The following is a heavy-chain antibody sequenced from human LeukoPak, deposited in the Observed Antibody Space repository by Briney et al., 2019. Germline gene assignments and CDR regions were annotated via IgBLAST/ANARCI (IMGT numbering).Heavy chain of an antibody. CDR3: ARASGRYGGNSFDY. Sequence: SETLSLTCTVPGGSISRYYWSWIRQPPGKGLEWIGYISYSGSTNYNPSLKSRVTISLDTSKNQFSLKLSSVTAADTAVYYCARASGRYGGNSFDYWGQGTLVTVSS. V-gene: IGHV4-59*08. CDR2: ISYSGST. D-gene: IGHD4-23*01. CDR1: GGSISRYY. J-gene: IGHJ4*02.